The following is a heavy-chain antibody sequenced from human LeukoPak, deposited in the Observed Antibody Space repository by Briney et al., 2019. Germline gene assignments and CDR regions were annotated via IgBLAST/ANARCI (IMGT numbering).Heavy chain of an antibody. CDR3: ARDRITVFGVVIASIDAFDF. J-gene: IGHJ3*01. CDR2: IKKDGSDK. D-gene: IGHD3-3*01. CDR1: GFTFTSYC. Sequence: GRSLRLSCEASGFTFTSYCMSWVRQAPGRGLEWVANIKKDGSDKYYMDSVKGRFTISRDNAKNSLYLQMNSLGAEDTAVYYCARDRITVFGVVIASIDAFDFWGQGTMVTVSS. V-gene: IGHV3-7*01.